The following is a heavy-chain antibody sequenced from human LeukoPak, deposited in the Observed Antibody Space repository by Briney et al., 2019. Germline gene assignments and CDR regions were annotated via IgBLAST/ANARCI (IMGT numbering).Heavy chain of an antibody. CDR3: AKAVVIVPTATPFDY. V-gene: IGHV3-23*01. CDR2: ISGRGANT. CDR1: GFSFSNYA. J-gene: IGHJ4*02. D-gene: IGHD2-2*01. Sequence: QPGGSLILSCAASGFSFSNYAMSWVRQAPGKGLEWVSAISGRGANTYYADSVKGRFTISRDNSKNTLYMQMNSLRAEDTAVYYCAKAVVIVPTATPFDYWGQGTLVTVSS.